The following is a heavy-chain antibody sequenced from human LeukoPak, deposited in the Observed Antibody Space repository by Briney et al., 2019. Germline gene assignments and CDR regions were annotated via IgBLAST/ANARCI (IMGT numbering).Heavy chain of an antibody. CDR3: ARDLPYSSSSGRWFDP. D-gene: IGHD6-6*01. V-gene: IGHV4-4*07. Sequence: SGTLSLTCTASGCTISSYYRSWIRQPAGKGLEWIGRIYTSGSTNYNPSLKSRVTMSVDTSKNQFSLKLSSVTAADTAVYYCARDLPYSSSSGRWFDPWGQGTLVTVSS. CDR2: IYTSGST. CDR1: GCTISSYY. J-gene: IGHJ5*02.